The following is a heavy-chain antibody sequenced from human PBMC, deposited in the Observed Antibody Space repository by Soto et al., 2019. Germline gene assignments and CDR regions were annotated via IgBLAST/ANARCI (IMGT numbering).Heavy chain of an antibody. J-gene: IGHJ4*02. V-gene: IGHV3-23*01. CDR2: ISGSGSIT. CDR3: AKQDRSTVTEIFDS. Sequence: EMQLLGSGGGLAQPRGSLRVSCAASGFSFRNYAMSWVRQAPGNGLEWVSSISGSGSITYYADSMKGRFTISRDNSKNKLYLHMNTLRAEDTAVYYCAKQDRSTVTEIFDSWGQGSLVTVSS. D-gene: IGHD4-17*01. CDR1: GFSFRNYA.